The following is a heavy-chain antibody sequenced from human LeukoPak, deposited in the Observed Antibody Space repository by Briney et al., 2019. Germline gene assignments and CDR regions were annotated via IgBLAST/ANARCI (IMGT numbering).Heavy chain of an antibody. J-gene: IGHJ5*02. V-gene: IGHV3-53*01. D-gene: IGHD1-1*01. CDR2: IYSGGST. CDR3: TRVAQSGPTGWFDP. CDR1: GFTVSSNY. Sequence: GGSLRLSCAASGFTVSSNYMSWVRQAPGKGLEWVSDIYSGGSTSYADSVKGRFTISRDNPGNVVYLQMDSLRAEDTAVYYCTRVAQSGPTGWFDPWGQGTLVTVSS.